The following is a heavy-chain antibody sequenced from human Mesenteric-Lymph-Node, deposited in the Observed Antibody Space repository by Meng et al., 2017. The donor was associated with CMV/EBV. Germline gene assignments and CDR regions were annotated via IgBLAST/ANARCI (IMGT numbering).Heavy chain of an antibody. CDR1: GCTFEKYA. V-gene: IGHV3-23*01. D-gene: IGHD2-21*02. CDR3: AKADCGHGACKLIDF. J-gene: IGHJ4*02. CDR2: ISDKSDSM. Sequence: GGSLRLSCVVSGCTFEKYAMSWVRQAPGKRRECVSRISDKSDSMFYADSVKGRFTISRDNSKSTLYLQMNSLRADDTAMYYCAKADCGHGACKLIDFWGQGTLVTVSS.